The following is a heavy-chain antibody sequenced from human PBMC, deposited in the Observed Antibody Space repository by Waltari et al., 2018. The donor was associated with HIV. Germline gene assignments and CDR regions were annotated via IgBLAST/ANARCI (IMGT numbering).Heavy chain of an antibody. V-gene: IGHV3-21*01. CDR1: GFTFSSDS. CDR2: ISSSSSYI. CDR3: ARDSNTMVRAFDY. J-gene: IGHJ4*02. D-gene: IGHD3-10*01. Sequence: EVQLVESGGGLVKPGGSLRLSCAASGFTFSSDSMNWVRQAPGKGLEWVSSISSSSSYIYYADSVKGRFTISRDNAKNSLYLQMNSLRAEDTAVYYCARDSNTMVRAFDYWGQGTLVTVSS.